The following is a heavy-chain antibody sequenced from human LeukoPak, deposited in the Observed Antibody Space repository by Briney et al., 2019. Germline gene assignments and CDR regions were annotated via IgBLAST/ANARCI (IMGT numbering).Heavy chain of an antibody. CDR1: GYTFTSYY. V-gene: IGHV1-46*01. D-gene: IGHD2-21*02. Sequence: GASVKVSCKPFGYTFTSYYIHWVRQAPGQGLEWMGVINPRGDYTTYAQNFQGRVTMTRDTSTSTIYMELSSLRSEDTAVYYCARSGYLVVTAYDAFDIWGQGTMVTVSS. J-gene: IGHJ3*02. CDR3: ARSGYLVVTAYDAFDI. CDR2: INPRGDYT.